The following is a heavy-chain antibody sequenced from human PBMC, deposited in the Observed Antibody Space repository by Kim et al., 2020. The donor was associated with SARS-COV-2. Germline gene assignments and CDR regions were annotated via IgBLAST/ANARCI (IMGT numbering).Heavy chain of an antibody. CDR1: GGSISDRNYN. D-gene: IGHD4-17*01. CDR2: IYYSGST. Sequence: SETLSLTCTVFGGSISDRNYNWGLIRQPPGKGLEWIGSIYYSGSTFYSPSLKSRLTISVDTSKNQFSLKLSSVTAADTAVYYCARRDYGGFDYWGQGTRVTVSS. CDR3: ARRDYGGFDY. J-gene: IGHJ4*02. V-gene: IGHV4-39*01.